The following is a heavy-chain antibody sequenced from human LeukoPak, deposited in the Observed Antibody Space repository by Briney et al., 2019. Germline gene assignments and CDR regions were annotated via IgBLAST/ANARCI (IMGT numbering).Heavy chain of an antibody. Sequence: GGSLRLSCAASGSTFSSYAMSWVRQAPGKGLEWVSAISGSGGSTYYADSVKGRFTISRDNSKNTLYLQMNSLRAEDTAVYYCASRGRGYSTKLYYFDYWGQGTLVTVSS. CDR2: ISGSGGST. V-gene: IGHV3-23*01. J-gene: IGHJ4*02. CDR3: ASRGRGYSTKLYYFDY. D-gene: IGHD2-2*01. CDR1: GSTFSSYA.